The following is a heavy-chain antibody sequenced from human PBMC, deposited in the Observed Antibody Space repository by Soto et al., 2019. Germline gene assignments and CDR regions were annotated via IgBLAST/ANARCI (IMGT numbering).Heavy chain of an antibody. CDR1: EGSVIDDY. CDR2: IYYSGST. Sequence: PSDTLCLTCTVSEGSVIDDYWTCNRKPPGKGLEWIGYIYYSGSTNYNASLKSRVTMSIDTSRNQFSLNLNSVTAADTAVYYCARCQARPYSRSWDSLDYWGQRNLVTVP. D-gene: IGHD6-13*01. CDR3: ARCQARPYSRSWDSLDY. V-gene: IGHV4-59*02. J-gene: IGHJ4*02.